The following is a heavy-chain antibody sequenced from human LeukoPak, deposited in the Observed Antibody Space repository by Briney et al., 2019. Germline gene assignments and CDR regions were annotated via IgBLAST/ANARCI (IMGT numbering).Heavy chain of an antibody. V-gene: IGHV3-21*01. D-gene: IGHD6-19*01. CDR3: ARVSEVIAVADYFDY. J-gene: IGHJ4*02. Sequence: PGGSLRLSCAASGFTFSSYSMNWVRQAPGKGLEWVSSISSSSSYIYYADSVKGRFTISRDNAKNSLYLQMNSLRAEDTAVYYCARVSEVIAVADYFDYWGQGTLVTVSS. CDR1: GFTFSSYS. CDR2: ISSSSSYI.